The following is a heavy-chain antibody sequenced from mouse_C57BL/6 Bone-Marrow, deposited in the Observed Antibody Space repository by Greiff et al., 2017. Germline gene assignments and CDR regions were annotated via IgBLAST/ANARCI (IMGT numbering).Heavy chain of an antibody. J-gene: IGHJ1*03. CDR3: ARNEAYGSSLGYFDV. Sequence: QVQLQQPGAELVKPGASVKLSCKASGYTFTSYWMHWVKQRPGKGLEWIGMIHPNSGSTNYNEKFKSKATLTVDKSSSTAYMQLSSLTSEDSAVYCCARNEAYGSSLGYFDVWSTGTTVTVSS. D-gene: IGHD1-1*01. CDR1: GYTFTSYW. CDR2: IHPNSGST. V-gene: IGHV1-64*01.